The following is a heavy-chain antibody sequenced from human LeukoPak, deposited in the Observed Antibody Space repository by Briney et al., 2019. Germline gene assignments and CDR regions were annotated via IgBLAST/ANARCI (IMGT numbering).Heavy chain of an antibody. Sequence: ASVKFSCKASGYTFTGYYMHWVRQAPGQGLEWMGWINPNSGGTNYAQKFQGRVTMTRDTSISTAYMELSRLRSDDTAVYYCARALQWLVVDDYWGQGTLVTVSS. CDR1: GYTFTGYY. CDR3: ARALQWLVVDDY. D-gene: IGHD6-19*01. CDR2: INPNSGGT. J-gene: IGHJ4*02. V-gene: IGHV1-2*02.